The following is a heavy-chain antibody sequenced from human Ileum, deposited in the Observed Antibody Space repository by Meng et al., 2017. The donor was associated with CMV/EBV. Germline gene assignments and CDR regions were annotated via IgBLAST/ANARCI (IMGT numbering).Heavy chain of an antibody. J-gene: IGHJ4*02. CDR2: MYFSGIA. V-gene: IGHV4-39*07. Sequence: GAGAGGGEPAGARSGGWTGGGDPSSRGGRSWAWCRQAAGKRLGGIGSMYFSGIADYNPSLKSRVTISLHATQKQFSLRLTSVTAADSAVYFCARDLTNKWFYYWGQGTLVTVSS. CDR1: GDPSSRGGRS. D-gene: IGHD1-26*01. CDR3: ARDLTNKWFYY.